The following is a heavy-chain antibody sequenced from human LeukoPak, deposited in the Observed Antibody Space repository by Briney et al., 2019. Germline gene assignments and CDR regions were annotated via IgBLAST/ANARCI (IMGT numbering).Heavy chain of an antibody. D-gene: IGHD3-22*01. J-gene: IGHJ3*02. CDR2: INHSGST. CDR3: ARGFYYDSSGYYGDAFDI. CDR1: GGSFSGYY. V-gene: IGHV4-34*01. Sequence: SETLSLTCAVYGGSFSGYYWSWIRQLPGKGLEWIGEINHSGSTNYNPSLKSRVTISVDTSKNQFSLKLSSVTAADTAVYYCARGFYYDSSGYYGDAFDIWGQGTMVTVSS.